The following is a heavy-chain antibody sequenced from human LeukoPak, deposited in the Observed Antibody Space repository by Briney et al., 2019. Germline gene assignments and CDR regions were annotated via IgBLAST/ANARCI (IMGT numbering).Heavy chain of an antibody. V-gene: IGHV1-2*02. CDR2: IDPASGIT. D-gene: IGHD3-16*01. J-gene: IGHJ4*02. Sequence: GASVKVSCKASGYIFSDYWIHWVRQAPGRGLESMGWIDPASGITNQPQKFQGRITVTRDTSASTVYMDLTGLTTDDTAVYYCARVGAPGGLRPYHYYYWGQGTLVTVSS. CDR3: ARVGAPGGLRPYHYYY. CDR1: GYIFSDYW.